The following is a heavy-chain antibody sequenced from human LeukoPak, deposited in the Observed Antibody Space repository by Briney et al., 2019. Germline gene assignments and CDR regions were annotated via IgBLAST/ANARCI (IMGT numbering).Heavy chain of an antibody. CDR3: ARLPYSRDDY. CDR1: GGSFSGYY. D-gene: IGHD6-13*01. V-gene: IGHV4-34*01. CDR2: INHSGST. Sequence: SETLSLTCAVYGGSFSGYYWSWIRQPPGKGLEWIGEINHSGSTNYNPSLKSRVTISVDTSKNQFSLKLSSVTAADTAVYYCARLPYSRDDYWGQGTLVTVSS. J-gene: IGHJ4*02.